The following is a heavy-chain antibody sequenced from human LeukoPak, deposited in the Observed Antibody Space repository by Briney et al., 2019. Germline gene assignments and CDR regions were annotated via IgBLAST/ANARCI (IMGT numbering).Heavy chain of an antibody. CDR1: GYTFTSYG. CDR2: ISAYNGNT. V-gene: IGHV1-18*01. Sequence: GASVKVSCKASGYTFTSYGISWVRQAPGQGLEWMGWISAYNGNTNYAQKLQGRVTMTTDTSTSTAYMELRSLRSDDTAVYYCARGSPYYYDSSGYYLADYWGQGTLVTVSS. D-gene: IGHD3-22*01. J-gene: IGHJ4*02. CDR3: ARGSPYYYDSSGYYLADY.